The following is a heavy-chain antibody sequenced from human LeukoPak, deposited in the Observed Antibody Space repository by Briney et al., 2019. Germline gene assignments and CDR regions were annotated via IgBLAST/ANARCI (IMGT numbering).Heavy chain of an antibody. CDR3: ARNLTPGCSGGSCYFRGYYYYYYMDV. CDR1: GYTFTSYG. Sequence: ASVKVSCKASGYTFTSYGISWVRQAPGQGLEWMGWISAYNGNTNYAQKLQGRVTMTTDTSTSTAYMELRSLRSDDTAVYYCARNLTPGCSGGSCYFRGYYYYYYMDVWGKGTTVTISS. D-gene: IGHD2-15*01. J-gene: IGHJ6*03. CDR2: ISAYNGNT. V-gene: IGHV1-18*01.